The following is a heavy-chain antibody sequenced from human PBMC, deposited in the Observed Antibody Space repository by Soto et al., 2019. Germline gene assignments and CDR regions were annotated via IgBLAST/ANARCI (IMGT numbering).Heavy chain of an antibody. J-gene: IGHJ4*02. CDR2: INPSDGST. CDR1: GYTFTIYY. D-gene: IGHD6-13*01. V-gene: IGHV1-46*01. Sequence: QVQLVQSGAEVKKPGASVKVSCKPSGYTFTIYYMHWVRQAPGQGLEWMGIINPSDGSTTYAQRSQDKFPVTTDTSTTTVYMQLSSLRSDDTAVYYCARDPGPAAGPGRVVPHPGYLDYWGQGPLVTVSS. CDR3: ARDPGPAAGPGRVVPHPGYLDY.